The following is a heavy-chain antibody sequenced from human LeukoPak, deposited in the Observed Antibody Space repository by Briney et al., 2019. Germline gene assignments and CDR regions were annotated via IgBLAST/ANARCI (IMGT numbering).Heavy chain of an antibody. CDR1: GFTFTSYA. Sequence: GGSLRLSCTATGFTFTSYAMHWVRQAPGKGLEWVAFIRSDGSNNYYADSVKGRFTISRDNSKNTLYLQLNSVRAEDTAIYYCAHHGGGTIRIAAFDIWGQGTMVTVSS. CDR3: AHHGGGTIRIAAFDI. V-gene: IGHV3-30*02. D-gene: IGHD3-3*01. CDR2: IRSDGSNN. J-gene: IGHJ3*02.